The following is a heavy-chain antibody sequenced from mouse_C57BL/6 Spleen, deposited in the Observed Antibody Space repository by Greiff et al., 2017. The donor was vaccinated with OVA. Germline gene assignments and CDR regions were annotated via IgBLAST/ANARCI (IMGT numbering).Heavy chain of an antibody. D-gene: IGHD2-2*01. V-gene: IGHV1-9*01. J-gene: IGHJ3*01. CDR3: ALHGYRGFAY. CDR2: ILPGSGST. CDR1: GYTFTGYW. Sequence: QVQLKQSGAELMKPGASVKLSCKATGYTFTGYWIEWVKQRPGHGLEWIGEILPGSGSTNYNEKFKGKATLTADTSSNTAYMQLSSLTTEDSAIYYCALHGYRGFAYWGQGTLVTVSA.